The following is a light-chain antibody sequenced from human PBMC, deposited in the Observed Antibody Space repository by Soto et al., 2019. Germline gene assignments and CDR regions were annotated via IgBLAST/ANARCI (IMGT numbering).Light chain of an antibody. V-gene: IGLV2-14*03. J-gene: IGLJ2*01. CDR1: SSDVGGYNY. CDR3: SSYTTRSTVV. CDR2: DVS. Sequence: QSALTQPASVSGSPGQSITISCTGTSSDVGGYNYVSWYQQHPGKAPQLLIYDVSNRPSGVSNRFSASKSGNTASLTISGPQAEDEADYYCSSYTTRSTVVFGVGTKVTGL.